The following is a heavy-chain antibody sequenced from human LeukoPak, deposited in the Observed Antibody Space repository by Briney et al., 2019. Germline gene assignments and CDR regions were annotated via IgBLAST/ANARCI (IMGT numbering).Heavy chain of an antibody. Sequence: SETLSLTCTVSGGSISSYYWSWIRQPPGKGLEWIGEINHSGSTNYNPSLKSRVTISVDTSKNQFSLKLSSVTAADTAVYYCASWTGYSSSWYGRDLFDYWGQGTLVTVSS. CDR2: INHSGST. J-gene: IGHJ4*02. V-gene: IGHV4-34*01. CDR1: GGSISSYY. D-gene: IGHD6-13*01. CDR3: ASWTGYSSSWYGRDLFDY.